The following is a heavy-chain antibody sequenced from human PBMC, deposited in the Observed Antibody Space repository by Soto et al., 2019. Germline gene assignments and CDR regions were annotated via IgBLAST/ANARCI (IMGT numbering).Heavy chain of an antibody. CDR1: GSSISSNFW. Sequence: QVHLQESGPGLVNPSGTLSLICTVSGSSISSNFWWSWVRQPPGKGLEWIGEIYPSGTAYYNPSLESRVSMSVDKSKNQLSLNLTSLTAADTAVFYCARHVGVAGTRGFDFWGQGILVAVSS. CDR3: ARHVGVAGTRGFDF. D-gene: IGHD6-19*01. J-gene: IGHJ4*02. CDR2: IYPSGTA. V-gene: IGHV4-4*02.